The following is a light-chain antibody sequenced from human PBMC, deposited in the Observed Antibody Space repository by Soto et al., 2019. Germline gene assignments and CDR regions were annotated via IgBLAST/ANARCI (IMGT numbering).Light chain of an antibody. J-gene: IGLJ2*01. CDR3: QYYDSSLSGWL. Sequence: QSVLTQPPSVSGAPGQRVTISCTGSSSNIGAGYDVHWYQQLPGTAPKLLVHGNTDRPSGVPDRFSGSKSGSSASLAITGLQAEDEAAYYCQYYDSSLSGWLFGGGSKHTVL. V-gene: IGLV1-40*01. CDR2: GNT. CDR1: SSNIGAGYD.